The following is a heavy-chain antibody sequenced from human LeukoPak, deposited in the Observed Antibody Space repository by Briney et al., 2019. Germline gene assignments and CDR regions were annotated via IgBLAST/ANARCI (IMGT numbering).Heavy chain of an antibody. D-gene: IGHD2-2*01. Sequence: PGGSLRLSCAASGFTFSNYWMSWVRQAPSKGLEWLANINQDGSEMYYVDSVKGRFTISRDNSKNTLYLQMNSLRAEDTAVYYCAKVGCSSTSCYAGYYYYYMDVWGKGTTVTVSS. J-gene: IGHJ6*03. CDR2: INQDGSEM. CDR3: AKVGCSSTSCYAGYYYYYMDV. V-gene: IGHV3-7*03. CDR1: GFTFSNYW.